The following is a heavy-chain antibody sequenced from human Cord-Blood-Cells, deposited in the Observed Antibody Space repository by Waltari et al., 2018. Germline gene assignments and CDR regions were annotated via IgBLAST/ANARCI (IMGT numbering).Heavy chain of an antibody. V-gene: IGHV1-2*02. Sequence: QVQLVQSGAEVKKPGASVKVSCKASGYTFTGYYMHWVRQAPGQGLEWMGWIKPNSGGTNYAPNFQGRVTMTRETSISTAYMELSRLRSDDTAVYYCALDSSSWYAFDIWGQGTMVTVSS. D-gene: IGHD6-13*01. CDR3: ALDSSSWYAFDI. J-gene: IGHJ3*02. CDR2: IKPNSGGT. CDR1: GYTFTGYY.